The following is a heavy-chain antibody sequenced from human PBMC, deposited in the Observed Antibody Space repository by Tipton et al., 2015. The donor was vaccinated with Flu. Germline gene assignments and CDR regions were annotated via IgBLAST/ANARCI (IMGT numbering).Heavy chain of an antibody. CDR1: GYSIRSSNYY. J-gene: IGHJ5*01. CDR2: IFHSGNS. V-gene: IGHV4-38-2*01. D-gene: IGHD4-11*01. CDR3: ARRDYSNYVSEPKNWFDS. Sequence: TLSLTCAVSGYSIRSSNYYWGWIRQPPGKGLEWIGNIFHSGNSYHNPSLKSRVTVSIETSKNQFSLKLSSVTAADTAVYYCARRDYSNYVSEPKNWFDSWGQGALVIVSS.